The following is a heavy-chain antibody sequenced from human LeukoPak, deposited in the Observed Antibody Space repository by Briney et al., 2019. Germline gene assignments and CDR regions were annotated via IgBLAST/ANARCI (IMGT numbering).Heavy chain of an antibody. CDR2: INPSGGST. V-gene: IGHV1-46*01. CDR1: GYTFTSYY. J-gene: IGHJ6*03. Sequence: GASVKVSCKASGYTFTSYYMHWVRQAPGQGLEWMGIINPSGGSTSYAQKFQGRVTMTRDMSTSTVYMELSSLRSEDTAVYYCARDFGLGVPAAHNSYYYYMDVWGKGTTVTVSS. D-gene: IGHD2-2*01. CDR3: ARDFGLGVPAAHNSYYYYMDV.